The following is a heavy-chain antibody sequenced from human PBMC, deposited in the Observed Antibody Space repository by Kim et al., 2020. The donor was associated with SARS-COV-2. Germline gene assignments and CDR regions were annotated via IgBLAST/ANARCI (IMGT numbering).Heavy chain of an antibody. CDR2: ISGSGGST. D-gene: IGHD6-19*01. Sequence: GGSLRLSCAASGFTFSSYAMSWVRQAPGKGLEWVSTISGSGGSTYYADSVKGRFTISRDNSKNTLYLQMNSLRAEDTAVYYCAKAIAVAGYYYFGMDVWGPGPTVTVSS. V-gene: IGHV3-23*01. CDR1: GFTFSSYA. J-gene: IGHJ6*02. CDR3: AKAIAVAGYYYFGMDV.